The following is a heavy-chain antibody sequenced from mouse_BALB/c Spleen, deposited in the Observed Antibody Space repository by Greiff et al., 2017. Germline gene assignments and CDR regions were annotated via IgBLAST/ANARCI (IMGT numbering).Heavy chain of an antibody. Sequence: EVKLQESGPGLVKPSQSLSLTCTVTGYSITSDYAWNWIRQFPGNKLEWMGYISYSGSTSYNPSLKSRISITRDTSKNQFFLQLNSVTTEDTATYYCARVGIYYDYDGAMDYWGQGTSVTVSS. D-gene: IGHD2-4*01. J-gene: IGHJ4*01. CDR1: GYSITSDYA. CDR2: ISYSGST. V-gene: IGHV3-2*02. CDR3: ARVGIYYDYDGAMDY.